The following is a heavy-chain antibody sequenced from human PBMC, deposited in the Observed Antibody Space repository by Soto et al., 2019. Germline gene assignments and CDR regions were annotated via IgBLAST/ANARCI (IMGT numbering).Heavy chain of an antibody. Sequence: ASVKVSCKASGYAFTSYGISWLRQDHEHGLEWLGWVSTYSPNTNYAQKFQGRVTMTTDTSTTTAYMELRSLTSNDTAVYYCARGGIVLVPAANCLDYWGQGTLVTVSS. CDR1: GYAFTSYG. D-gene: IGHD2-2*01. V-gene: IGHV1-18*01. CDR3: ARGGIVLVPAANCLDY. CDR2: VSTYSPNT. J-gene: IGHJ4*02.